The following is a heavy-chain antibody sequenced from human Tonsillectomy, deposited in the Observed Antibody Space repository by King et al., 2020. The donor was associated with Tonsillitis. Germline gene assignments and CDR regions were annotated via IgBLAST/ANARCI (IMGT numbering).Heavy chain of an antibody. CDR1: GFTFSNYG. CDR2: IWYDGSSK. Sequence: VQLVEYGGGVVQPGRSLRLSCAASGFTFSNYGIHWIRQAPGKGLEWVAVIWYDGSSKYYSDSVKGRFTISRDNSKNTVSLQMNSLRVDDTALYYCAKDRGAGMEYWGQGTLVTVSS. D-gene: IGHD3-10*01. CDR3: AKDRGAGMEY. V-gene: IGHV3-33*06. J-gene: IGHJ4*02.